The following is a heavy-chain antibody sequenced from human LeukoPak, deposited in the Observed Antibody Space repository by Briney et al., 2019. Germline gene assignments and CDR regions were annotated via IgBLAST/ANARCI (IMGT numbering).Heavy chain of an antibody. V-gene: IGHV3-30*18. CDR3: AKDSRLQTFDY. D-gene: IGHD4-11*01. CDR2: ILHDGSKK. Sequence: GGSLRLSCAASGFTFSGYAMHWVRQAPGKGLEWVAVILHDGSKKYYVDSVKGRFTISRDNSINTLFLQLDSLRPEDSAVYYCAKDSRLQTFDYWGQGTLVTVSS. CDR1: GFTFSGYA. J-gene: IGHJ4*02.